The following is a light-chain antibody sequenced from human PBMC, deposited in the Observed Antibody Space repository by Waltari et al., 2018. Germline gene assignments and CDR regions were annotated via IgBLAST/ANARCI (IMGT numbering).Light chain of an antibody. Sequence: DIVMTQYPDSLAVSLGERATINCKSSQSVLYSSNNKNYLAWYQQKPGQPPKLLISWASNRESGVPDRFSGSGSGTDFTLTISSLQAEDVAVYYCQHYYINPRTFGQGTKVEIK. CDR2: WAS. CDR3: QHYYINPRT. V-gene: IGKV4-1*01. J-gene: IGKJ2*01. CDR1: QSVLYSSNNKNY.